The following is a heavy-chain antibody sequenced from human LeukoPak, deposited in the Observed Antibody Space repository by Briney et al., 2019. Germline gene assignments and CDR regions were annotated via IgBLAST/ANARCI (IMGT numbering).Heavy chain of an antibody. J-gene: IGHJ4*02. CDR2: ISAYNGNT. D-gene: IGHD6-6*01. CDR1: GYTFTSYG. V-gene: IGHV1-18*01. Sequence: GASVKVSCKASGYTFTSYGISWVRQSPGQGLEWMGWISAYNGNTNYAQKFQGRVTMTEDTSTDTAYMELSSLRSEDTAVYYCATAPAEYDYYFDYWGQGTLVTVSS. CDR3: ATAPAEYDYYFDY.